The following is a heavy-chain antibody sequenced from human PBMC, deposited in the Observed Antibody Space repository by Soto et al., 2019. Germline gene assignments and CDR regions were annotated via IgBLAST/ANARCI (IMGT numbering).Heavy chain of an antibody. J-gene: IGHJ6*03. D-gene: IGHD6-13*01. V-gene: IGHV3-23*01. CDR2: ISGSGGST. CDR1: GFTFSSYA. CDR3: AKVDLPPGSSSWKLYYYYYMDV. Sequence: EVQLLESGGGLVQPGGSLRLSCAASGFTFSSYAMSWVRQAPGKGLEWVSAISGSGGSTYYADSVKGRFTISRDNSKNTLYLQMNSLRAEDTAVYYCAKVDLPPGSSSWKLYYYYYMDVWGKGTTVTVSS.